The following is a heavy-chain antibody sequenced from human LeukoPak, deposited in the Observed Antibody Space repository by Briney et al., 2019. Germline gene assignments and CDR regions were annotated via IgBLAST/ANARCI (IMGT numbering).Heavy chain of an antibody. CDR3: ARDPLATGVPFDY. V-gene: IGHV1-8*01. Sequence: GSVKVSCKASGYTFTSYDINWVRQATGQGLEWMGWMNPNSGNTGYAQKFQGRVTMTRNTSISTAYMELSSLRSEDTAVYYCARDPLATGVPFDYWGQGTLVTVSS. CDR1: GYTFTSYD. CDR2: MNPNSGNT. J-gene: IGHJ4*02. D-gene: IGHD5-12*01.